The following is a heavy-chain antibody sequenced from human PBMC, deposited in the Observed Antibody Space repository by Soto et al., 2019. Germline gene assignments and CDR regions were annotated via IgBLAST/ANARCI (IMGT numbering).Heavy chain of an antibody. Sequence: EVQLVESGGGLVQPGGSLRLSCAASGFTFSSYWMSWVRQAPGKGLEWVANIKQDGSEKYYVDSVKGRFTISRDNAKNSLYLQINSLRDEDTAVYYGARDLLDTAMVTGSNWFDPWGQGTLVTVSS. CDR1: GFTFSSYW. V-gene: IGHV3-7*01. D-gene: IGHD5-18*01. CDR3: ARDLLDTAMVTGSNWFDP. CDR2: IKQDGSEK. J-gene: IGHJ5*02.